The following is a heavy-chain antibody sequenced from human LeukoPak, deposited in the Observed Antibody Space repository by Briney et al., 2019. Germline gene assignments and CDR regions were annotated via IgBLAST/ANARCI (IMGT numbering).Heavy chain of an antibody. J-gene: IGHJ4*02. V-gene: IGHV4-34*01. Sequence: PSETLSLTCAVYGGSFSGYYWSWIRQPPGKGLEWIGSIYHSGSTYYNPSLKSRVTISVDTSKNQFSLKLSSVTAADTAVYYCARNKYSSSWPDRNSAGLDYWGQGTLVTVSS. CDR1: GGSFSGYY. CDR3: ARNKYSSSWPDRNSAGLDY. D-gene: IGHD6-13*01. CDR2: IYHSGST.